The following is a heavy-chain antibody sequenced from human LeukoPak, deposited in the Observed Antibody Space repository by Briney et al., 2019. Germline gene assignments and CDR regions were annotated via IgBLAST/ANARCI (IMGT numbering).Heavy chain of an antibody. CDR3: ARVLKGYCSGGSCYGGFDY. V-gene: IGHV1-69*05. CDR1: GGTFSSYA. CDR2: IIPIFGTA. J-gene: IGHJ4*02. Sequence: SVRVSCKASGGTFSSYAISWVRQAPGQGLEWMGRIIPIFGTANYAQKFQGRVTITTDESTSTAYMELSSLRSEDTAVYYCARVLKGYCSGGSCYGGFDYWGQGTLVTVSS. D-gene: IGHD2-15*01.